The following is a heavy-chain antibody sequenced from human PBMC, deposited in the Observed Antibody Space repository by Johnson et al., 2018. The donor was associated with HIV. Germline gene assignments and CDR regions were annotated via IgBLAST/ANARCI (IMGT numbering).Heavy chain of an antibody. J-gene: IGHJ3*02. CDR2: ISWNSGTI. V-gene: IGHV3-9*01. Sequence: VQLVESGGGLVQPGRSLRLSCAASGFTFDDYAMHWVRQPPGKGLEWVSGISWNSGTIGYADSVKGRFTISRDNAKNSLFLQMNSLRAEDTALYYCAKDLINSGIDPQAFDIWGQGTMVTVSS. CDR1: GFTFDDYA. CDR3: AKDLINSGIDPQAFDI. D-gene: IGHD1-26*01.